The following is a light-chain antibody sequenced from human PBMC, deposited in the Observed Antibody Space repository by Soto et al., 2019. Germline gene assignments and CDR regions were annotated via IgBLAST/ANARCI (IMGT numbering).Light chain of an antibody. CDR1: QGISSY. V-gene: IGKV1-9*01. CDR3: QQLNSYPRNT. CDR2: AAS. J-gene: IGKJ5*01. Sequence: IQLTQSPSSLSASVGDRVTITCRASQGISSYLAWYQQKPGKAPKLLIYAASTLQSGVPSRFSGSGSGTDFTLTTSSLQPEDFATYYCQQLNSYPRNTFGQGTRLEIK.